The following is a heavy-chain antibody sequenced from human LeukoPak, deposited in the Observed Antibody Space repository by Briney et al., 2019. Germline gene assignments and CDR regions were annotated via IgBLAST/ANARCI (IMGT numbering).Heavy chain of an antibody. V-gene: IGHV3-33*01. CDR2: IWYDGSNK. J-gene: IGHJ4*02. D-gene: IGHD3-16*01. Sequence: GGSLRLSCSAPGFTFSSYGMHWVRQAPGKGLEGVAVIWYDGSNKYYADSVKGRFTISRDNSKNTLYLQMNNLRAEDTAVYYCARDWAWPLSPLVYWGQGTLVTVSS. CDR3: ARDWAWPLSPLVY. CDR1: GFTFSSYG.